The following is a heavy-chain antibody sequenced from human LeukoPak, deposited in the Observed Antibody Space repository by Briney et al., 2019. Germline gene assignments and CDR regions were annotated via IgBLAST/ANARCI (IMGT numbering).Heavy chain of an antibody. V-gene: IGHV3-30*04. Sequence: GGSLRLSCAASGFTFSSYAMHWVRQAPGKGLEWVAVISYDGSNKYYADSVKGRFTISRGNSKNTLYLQMNSLRAEDTAVYYCARVSRYYDSSGYYSRYFDLWGRGTLVTVSS. CDR1: GFTFSSYA. CDR3: ARVSRYYDSSGYYSRYFDL. CDR2: ISYDGSNK. J-gene: IGHJ2*01. D-gene: IGHD3-22*01.